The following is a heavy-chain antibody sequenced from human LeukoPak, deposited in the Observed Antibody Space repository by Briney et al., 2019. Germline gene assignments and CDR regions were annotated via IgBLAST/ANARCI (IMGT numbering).Heavy chain of an antibody. CDR1: GFSFSSYE. D-gene: IGHD6-19*01. Sequence: RAGGSLRLSCAASGFSFSSYEVNWVRQAPGKGLEWVSNISPSGSTKYYADSVKGRFTVSRDNAKNSLYLQMNSLRAGDTGVYYCTKLAVASADSWGQGTLVTVPS. V-gene: IGHV3-48*03. CDR3: TKLAVASADS. CDR2: ISPSGSTK. J-gene: IGHJ4*02.